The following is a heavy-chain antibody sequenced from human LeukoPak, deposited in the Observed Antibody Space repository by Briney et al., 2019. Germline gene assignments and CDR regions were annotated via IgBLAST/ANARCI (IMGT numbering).Heavy chain of an antibody. V-gene: IGHV3-48*03. CDR2: ISSSGSTI. Sequence: PGGSLRLSCAASGFTFSSYEMNWVRQAPGKGLEWVSYISSSGSTIYYADSVKGRFTISRDNAKNSLYLQMNSLRAEDTAVYYCAREIVVIHYYYYGMDVWGQGTTVTVSS. J-gene: IGHJ6*02. CDR3: AREIVVIHYYYYGMDV. D-gene: IGHD2-21*01. CDR1: GFTFSSYE.